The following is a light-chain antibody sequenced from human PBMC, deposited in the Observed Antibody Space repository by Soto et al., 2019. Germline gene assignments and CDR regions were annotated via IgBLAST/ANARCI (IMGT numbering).Light chain of an antibody. V-gene: IGLV1-40*01. J-gene: IGLJ1*01. CDR3: QSYDSSLSGSSYV. CDR1: SSNIGAGYD. CDR2: GNS. Sequence: QSVLTQPPSVSGAPGQRVTISCTGSSSNIGAGYDVHWYQQLPGTAPKLLIYGNSNRPSGVPDRFSGSKSGTSASLAITGLQAEDEAYYYCQSYDSSLSGSSYVFGTGTKLTVL.